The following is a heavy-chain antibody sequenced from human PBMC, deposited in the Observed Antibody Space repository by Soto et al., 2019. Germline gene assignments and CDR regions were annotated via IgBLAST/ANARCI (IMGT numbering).Heavy chain of an antibody. CDR2: INPDSGDT. Sequence: AAVEVSCKXSGYTFSGYFIHWVRQAPGLGPEWVGWINPDSGDTQYAQRFQGRVTMTRDTSTSTVYMELSSLRSEDTAVYYCACISGYYYYGMDVWGQGTTVTVSS. D-gene: IGHD2-15*01. V-gene: IGHV1-2*02. CDR1: GYTFSGYF. CDR3: ACISGYYYYGMDV. J-gene: IGHJ6*02.